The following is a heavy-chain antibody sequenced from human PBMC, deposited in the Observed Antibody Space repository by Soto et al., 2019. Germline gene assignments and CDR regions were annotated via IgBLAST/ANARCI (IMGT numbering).Heavy chain of an antibody. Sequence: QVQLVQSGAEVKKPGASVKVSCKASGYTFTSYDINWVRQATGQGLEWMGWMTPNSGNTGYAQKFQGRVTMTRNTSISTAYMELSSLRSEDTAVYYCARGRNYDFCSGYYTSYYYYMDVWGKGTTVTVSS. CDR2: MTPNSGNT. V-gene: IGHV1-8*01. J-gene: IGHJ6*03. CDR3: ARGRNYDFCSGYYTSYYYYMDV. D-gene: IGHD3-3*01. CDR1: GYTFTSYD.